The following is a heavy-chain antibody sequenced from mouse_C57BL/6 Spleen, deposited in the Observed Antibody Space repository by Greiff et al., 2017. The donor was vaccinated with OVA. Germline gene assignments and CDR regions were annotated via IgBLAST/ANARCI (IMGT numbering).Heavy chain of an antibody. J-gene: IGHJ3*01. Sequence: EVQGVEPGGGLVKPGGSLKLSCAASGFTFSSYAMSWVRQTPEKRLEWVATISDGGSYTYYPDNVKGRFTISRDNAKNNLYLQMSHLKSEDTAMYYCARGGEGGFAYWGQGTLVTVSA. CDR3: ARGGEGGFAY. CDR2: ISDGGSYT. V-gene: IGHV5-4*01. CDR1: GFTFSSYA.